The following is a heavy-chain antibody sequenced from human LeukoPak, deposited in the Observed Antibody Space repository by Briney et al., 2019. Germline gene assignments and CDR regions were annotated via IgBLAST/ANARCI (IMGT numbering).Heavy chain of an antibody. CDR3: ARDYGGSSPFDY. J-gene: IGHJ4*02. Sequence: GGSLRLSCAASGFTFSSYEMHWVRQAPGKGLERVSYISSSDSTIYYADSVKGRFTISRDNAKNSLYLQMNSLRAEDTAVYYCARDYGGSSPFDYWGQGTLVTVSS. CDR2: ISSSDSTI. V-gene: IGHV3-48*03. CDR1: GFTFSSYE. D-gene: IGHD4-23*01.